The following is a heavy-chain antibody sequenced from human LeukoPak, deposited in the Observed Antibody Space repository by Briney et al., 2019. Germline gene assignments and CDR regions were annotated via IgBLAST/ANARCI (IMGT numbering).Heavy chain of an antibody. D-gene: IGHD3-9*01. V-gene: IGHV4-34*01. J-gene: IGHJ4*02. CDR3: ARGGLRYFDWLHRSYYFDY. Sequence: SETLSLTCAVYGGSFSGYYWRWIRQPPGKGLEWIGEINHSGSTNYNPSLKSRVTISVDTSKLQFSLKLSSVTAEDTAVYYCARGGLRYFDWLHRSYYFDYWGQGTLVTVSS. CDR2: INHSGST. CDR1: GGSFSGYY.